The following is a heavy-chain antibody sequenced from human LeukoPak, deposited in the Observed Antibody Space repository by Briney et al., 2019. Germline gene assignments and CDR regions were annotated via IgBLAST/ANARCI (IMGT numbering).Heavy chain of an antibody. CDR2: MNPNRGGT. J-gene: IGHJ5*02. CDR3: ARNRIDLVWFDP. CDR1: GYTFTGYY. V-gene: IGHV1-2*02. D-gene: IGHD2-15*01. Sequence: ASVKVSCKASGYTFTGYYMHWVRQAPGQGLEWMGWMNPNRGGTNYAQKFQGRGTMTRDTSISTAYMELSRLRSDDTAVYYCARNRIDLVWFDPWGQGTLVTVSS.